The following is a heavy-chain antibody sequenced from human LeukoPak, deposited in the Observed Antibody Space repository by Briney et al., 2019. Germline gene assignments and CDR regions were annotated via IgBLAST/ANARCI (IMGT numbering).Heavy chain of an antibody. V-gene: IGHV1-46*01. D-gene: IGHD2-2*01. CDR3: ATLPATSGVYYHYYMDV. CDR2: INPSGGST. CDR1: GYTFTSYY. J-gene: IGHJ6*03. Sequence: GASVKVSCKASGYTFTSYYMHWVRQAPGQGLEWMGIINPSGGSTSYAQKFQGRVTMTRDMSTSTVYMELSSLRSEDTAVYYCATLPATSGVYYHYYMDVWGKGTTVTVSS.